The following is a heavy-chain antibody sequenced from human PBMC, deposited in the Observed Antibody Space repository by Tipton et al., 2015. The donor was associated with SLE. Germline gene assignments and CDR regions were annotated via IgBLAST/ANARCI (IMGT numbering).Heavy chain of an antibody. CDR2: IYYSGST. CDR3: ARAWTGTDDYYHYMDV. J-gene: IGHJ6*03. CDR1: GGSISSYY. Sequence: LRLSCTVSGGSISSYYWSWIRQPPGKGLEWIGYIYYSGSTNYNPSLKSRVTISVDASKNQFSLKVSSVTAADTAVYYCARAWTGTDDYYHYMDVWGKGTTVTVSS. V-gene: IGHV4-59*12. D-gene: IGHD1-7*01.